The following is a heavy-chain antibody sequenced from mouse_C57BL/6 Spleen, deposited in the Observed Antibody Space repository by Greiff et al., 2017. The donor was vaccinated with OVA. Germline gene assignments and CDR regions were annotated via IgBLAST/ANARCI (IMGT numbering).Heavy chain of an antibody. CDR1: GYSITSGYY. D-gene: IGHD1-1*01. J-gene: IGHJ3*01. V-gene: IGHV3-6*01. CDR3: ARAYYGSHVAY. CDR2: ISYDGSN. Sequence: ESGPGLVKPSQSLSLTCSVTGYSITSGYYWNWIRQFPGNKLEWMGYISYDGSNNYNPSLKNRISITRDTSKNQFFLKLNSVTTEDTATYYCARAYYGSHVAYWGQGTLVTVSA.